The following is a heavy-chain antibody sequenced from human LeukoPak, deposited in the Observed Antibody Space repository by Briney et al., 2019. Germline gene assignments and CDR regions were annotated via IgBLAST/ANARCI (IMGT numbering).Heavy chain of an antibody. V-gene: IGHV1-18*04. D-gene: IGHD3-9*01. CDR2: IRGDNGDT. J-gene: IGHJ4*02. Sequence: ASVKVSCKASGYTFTGHYMHWVRQAPGQGLEWVGWIRGDNGDTNYAQKLQGRVTMTTDTSTSTAYMELRSLGSDETAVYYCARVGLLTGYYFFDYWGQGTLVTVSS. CDR3: ARVGLLTGYYFFDY. CDR1: GYTFTGHY.